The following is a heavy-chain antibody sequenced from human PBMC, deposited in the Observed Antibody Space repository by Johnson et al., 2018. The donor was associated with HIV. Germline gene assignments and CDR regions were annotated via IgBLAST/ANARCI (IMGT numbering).Heavy chain of an antibody. CDR2: ISYDGSDK. CDR3: ARGGNEIDAFDI. J-gene: IGHJ3*02. Sequence: QVQLVESGGGVVQPGRSLRLSCAASGFTFSSYGMHWVRQAPGKGLEWAAVISYDGSDKYYADSVKGRFTISRDNSKNTLYLQMNSLRAEDTAVYYCARGGNEIDAFDIWGQGTMVTVSS. V-gene: IGHV3-30*03. CDR1: GFTFSSYG. D-gene: IGHD1-1*01.